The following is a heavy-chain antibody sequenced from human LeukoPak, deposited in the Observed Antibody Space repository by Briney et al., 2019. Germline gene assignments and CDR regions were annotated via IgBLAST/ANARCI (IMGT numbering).Heavy chain of an antibody. Sequence: QPGGSLRLSCAASGFTISSYAMSWVRQAPGKGLEWVSAISNNGDSTYYADSVKGRFTISRDNSKNTLYLQMNSLRAEDTAVYYCAKDRTSGYYYVMYFDYWGQGTLVTVSS. D-gene: IGHD3-22*01. V-gene: IGHV3-23*01. J-gene: IGHJ4*02. CDR2: ISNNGDST. CDR3: AKDRTSGYYYVMYFDY. CDR1: GFTISSYA.